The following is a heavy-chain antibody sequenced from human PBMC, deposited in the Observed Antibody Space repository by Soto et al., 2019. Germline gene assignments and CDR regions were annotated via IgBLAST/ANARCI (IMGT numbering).Heavy chain of an antibody. J-gene: IGHJ6*03. CDR1: GGSISSYY. CDR3: ARHLGYCSGGSCYSYYYYMDV. CDR2: IYYSGST. V-gene: IGHV4-59*08. Sequence: SETLSLTCTVSGGSISSYYWSWIRQPPGKGLEWIGYIYYSGSTNYNPSLKSRVTISVDTSKNQFSLKLSSVTAADTAVYYCARHLGYCSGGSCYSYYYYMDVWGKGTTVTVSS. D-gene: IGHD2-15*01.